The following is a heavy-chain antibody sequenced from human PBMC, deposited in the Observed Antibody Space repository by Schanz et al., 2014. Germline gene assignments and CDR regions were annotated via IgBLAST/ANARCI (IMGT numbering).Heavy chain of an antibody. CDR3: AKDRVRGSSWYHAFDI. D-gene: IGHD6-13*01. Sequence: QLQLVESGGGVVQPGRSLRLSCAASGFTFSSYGMHCVRQAPGKGLEWVAVIWYDGSNKYYADSVKGRFTISRDNSKNTLYLQMNSLRAEDTAVYYCAKDRVRGSSWYHAFDIWGQGTMVTVSS. CDR1: GFTFSSYG. CDR2: IWYDGSNK. V-gene: IGHV3-33*06. J-gene: IGHJ3*02.